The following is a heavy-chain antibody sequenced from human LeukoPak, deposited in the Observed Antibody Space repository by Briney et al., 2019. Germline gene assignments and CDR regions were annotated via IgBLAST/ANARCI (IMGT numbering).Heavy chain of an antibody. D-gene: IGHD2-2*01. J-gene: IGHJ4*02. CDR3: ARHVGYCTGTTCDRLWSDY. CDR1: GDSISSSSYY. V-gene: IGHV4-39*01. Sequence: KSSETLSLTCTVSGDSISSSSYYWGWIRQPPGKGLEWIGTIYYSGNTYYNPSLKSRVTISVDTSKNQFSLKLRSVTAADTAVNYCARHVGYCTGTTCDRLWSDYWGQGTLVTVSS. CDR2: IYYSGNT.